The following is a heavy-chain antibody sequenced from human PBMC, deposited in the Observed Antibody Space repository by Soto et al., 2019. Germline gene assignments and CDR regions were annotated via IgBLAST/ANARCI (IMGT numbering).Heavy chain of an antibody. D-gene: IGHD3-10*01. Sequence: QLQLQESGPGLVKPSETLSLTCTVSGGSISSSSYYWGWIRQPPGKGLEWIGSIYYSGSTYYNPSLKRRVTISVDTSKNQFSLKLSSVTAADTAVYYCARDYLITMVRGVIPKGFDYWGQGTLVTVSS. CDR2: IYYSGST. CDR1: GGSISSSSYY. V-gene: IGHV4-39*01. J-gene: IGHJ4*02. CDR3: ARDYLITMVRGVIPKGFDY.